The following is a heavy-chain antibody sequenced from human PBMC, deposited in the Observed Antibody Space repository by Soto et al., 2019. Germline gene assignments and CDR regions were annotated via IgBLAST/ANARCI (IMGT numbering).Heavy chain of an antibody. D-gene: IGHD6-19*01. CDR2: INPNSGGT. CDR1: GYTFTGYY. J-gene: IGHJ6*02. CDR3: ARRGWSNYYGMDV. Sequence: GASVKVSGKASGYTFTGYYMHWVRQAPGQGLEWMGWINPNSGGTNYAQKFQGWVTMTRDTSISTAYMELSRLRSDDTAVYYCARRGWSNYYGMDVWGQGTTVTVSS. V-gene: IGHV1-2*04.